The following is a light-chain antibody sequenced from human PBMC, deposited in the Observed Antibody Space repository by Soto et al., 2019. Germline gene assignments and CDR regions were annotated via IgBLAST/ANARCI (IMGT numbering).Light chain of an antibody. V-gene: IGKV4-1*01. J-gene: IGKJ1*01. CDR1: QSGLHSSNNKNY. CDR3: QHYYSIPWT. CDR2: WAS. Sequence: DIVMTQSPDSLAVSLGERATINCKSSQSGLHSSNNKNYLAWYQQKPGQPPKLLIYWASTRESWVPDRFSGSGSGTDFTLTISRLQAEEVAVYYCQHYYSIPWTFGKGTKVEIK.